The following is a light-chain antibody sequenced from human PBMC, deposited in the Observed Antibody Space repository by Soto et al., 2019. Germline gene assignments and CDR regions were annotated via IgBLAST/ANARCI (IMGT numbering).Light chain of an antibody. CDR3: ASYTSSSTSVI. Sequence: QSVLTQPASVSGSPGQSITISCTGTSSDVDGYKYVSWYQQHPDKAPKLIIFEVGNRPSGISSRFSGSKSGNTASLTISGLQAEDEADYYCASYTSSSTSVIFGRGTKVTVL. CDR1: SSDVDGYKY. J-gene: IGLJ2*01. CDR2: EVG. V-gene: IGLV2-14*01.